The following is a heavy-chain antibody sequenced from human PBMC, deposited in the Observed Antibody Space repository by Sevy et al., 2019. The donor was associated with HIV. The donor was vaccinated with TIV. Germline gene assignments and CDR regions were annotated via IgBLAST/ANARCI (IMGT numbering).Heavy chain of an antibody. D-gene: IGHD3-10*01. CDR3: ARDYYGSGRANSPIDAFDI. Sequence: ASVKVSCKASGYTFTSYGISWVRQAPGQGLEWMGWISAYNGNTNYAQKLQGRVTMTTDTSRGTAYMELGSLRSDDTAVYYCARDYYGSGRANSPIDAFDIWGQGTMVTVSS. CDR1: GYTFTSYG. J-gene: IGHJ3*02. CDR2: ISAYNGNT. V-gene: IGHV1-18*04.